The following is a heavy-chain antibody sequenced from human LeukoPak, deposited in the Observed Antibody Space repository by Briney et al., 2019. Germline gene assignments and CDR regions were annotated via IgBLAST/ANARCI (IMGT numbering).Heavy chain of an antibody. J-gene: IGHJ3*02. CDR2: IYRSGRT. Sequence: QTGGSLRLSCAASGFTVSGTYMTWVRQAPGKGLEWVSLIYRSGRTYYADSVKGRFTISRDNSKNTLYLQMNSLRAEDTAVYYCARGTSFVPGANSNDAFDIWGQGTMVTVSS. CDR1: GFTVSGTY. CDR3: ARGTSFVPGANSNDAFDI. V-gene: IGHV3-66*01. D-gene: IGHD2-2*01.